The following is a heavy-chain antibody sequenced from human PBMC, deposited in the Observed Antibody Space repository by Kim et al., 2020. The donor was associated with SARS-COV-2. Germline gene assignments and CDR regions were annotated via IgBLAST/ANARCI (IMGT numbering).Heavy chain of an antibody. CDR3: AKDILDVDIVMVIDY. V-gene: IGHV3-9*01. J-gene: IGHJ4*02. Sequence: GGSLRLSCAASGFIFDDYAMHWVRQAPGKGLEWVSGISWNSDSIDYADSVKGRFTISRDNAKNSLYLQMNSLRAEDTALYYCAKDILDVDIVMVIDYWGQGTLVTVSS. D-gene: IGHD5-18*01. CDR1: GFIFDDYA. CDR2: ISWNSDSI.